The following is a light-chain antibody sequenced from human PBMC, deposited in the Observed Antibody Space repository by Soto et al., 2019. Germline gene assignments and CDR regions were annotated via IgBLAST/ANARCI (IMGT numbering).Light chain of an antibody. CDR2: EVT. CDR1: SSDVGGYNY. CDR3: SSYTSTNHVV. Sequence: QSALTQPASVSGSPGQSITISCTGTSSDVGGYNYVSWYQQHPGKAPKLVIYEVTKRPSGVSNRFSGSKSGNTAFLTISRLQAEDETDYYCSSYTSTNHVVFGGGTKLTVL. J-gene: IGLJ2*01. V-gene: IGLV2-14*01.